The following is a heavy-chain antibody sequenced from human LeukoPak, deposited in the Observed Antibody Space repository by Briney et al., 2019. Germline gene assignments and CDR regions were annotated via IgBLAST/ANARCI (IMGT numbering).Heavy chain of an antibody. D-gene: IGHD3-10*01. CDR3: ARSPTRIMVRGVIITGWFDP. CDR2: IYYTGST. Sequence: SETLSLTCTVSGGSVSSGSYYWSWIRQPPGKGLEWIGYIYYTGSTNCNPSLTSRVTISVDTSKNQSSLKLSSVTAADTAVYYCARSPTRIMVRGVIITGWFDPWGQGTLVTVSS. CDR1: GGSVSSGSYY. V-gene: IGHV4-61*01. J-gene: IGHJ5*02.